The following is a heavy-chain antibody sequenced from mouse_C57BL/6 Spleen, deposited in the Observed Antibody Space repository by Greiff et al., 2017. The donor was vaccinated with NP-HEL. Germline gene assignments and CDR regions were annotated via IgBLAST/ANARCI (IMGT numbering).Heavy chain of an antibody. D-gene: IGHD2-4*01. CDR2: ISSGSSTI. V-gene: IGHV5-17*01. CDR1: GFTFSDYG. Sequence: EVKVVESGGGLVKPGGSLKLSCAASGFTFSDYGMHWVRQAPEKGLEWVAYISSGSSTIYYADTVKGRFTISRDNAKNTLFLQMTSLRSEDTAMYYCARGDYDLYYAMDYWGQGTSVTVSS. J-gene: IGHJ4*01. CDR3: ARGDYDLYYAMDY.